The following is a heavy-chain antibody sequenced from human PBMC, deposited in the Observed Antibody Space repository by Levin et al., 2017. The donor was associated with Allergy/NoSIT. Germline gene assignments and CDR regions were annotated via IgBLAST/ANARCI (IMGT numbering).Heavy chain of an antibody. CDR2: IRSKAYGGTT. J-gene: IGHJ4*02. V-gene: IGHV3-49*03. Sequence: GESLKISCTASGFTFGDYAMSWFRQAPGKGLEWVGFIRSKAYGGTTEYAASVKGRFTISRDDSKSIAYLQMNSLKTEDTAVYYCTREPQLLYGPPRNSCDYWGQGTLVTVSS. CDR3: TREPQLLYGPPRNSCDY. D-gene: IGHD2-2*02. CDR1: GFTFGDYA.